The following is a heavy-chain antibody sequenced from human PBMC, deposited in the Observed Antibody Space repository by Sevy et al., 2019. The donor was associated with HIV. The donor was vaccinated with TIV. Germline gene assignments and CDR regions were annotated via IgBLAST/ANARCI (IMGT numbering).Heavy chain of an antibody. CDR3: AIILGPGDPYGMDV. Sequence: GGSLRLSCAASGFTFSSYSMNWVRQAPGKGLEWVSSISSSSSYIYYADSVKGRFTISRDNAKNSLYLQMNSLRAEVTAVYYCAIILGPGDPYGMDVWGQGTTVTVSS. CDR2: ISSSSSYI. CDR1: GFTFSSYS. J-gene: IGHJ6*02. D-gene: IGHD1-1*01. V-gene: IGHV3-21*01.